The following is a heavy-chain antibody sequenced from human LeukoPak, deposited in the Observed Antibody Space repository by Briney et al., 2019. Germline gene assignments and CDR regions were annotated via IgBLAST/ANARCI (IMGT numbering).Heavy chain of an antibody. V-gene: IGHV3-21*01. J-gene: IGHJ4*02. Sequence: GGSLRLSCGASGFTFSSYSINWVRQAPGKGLEWVSSISSSGTYIYYADSLKGRFTISRDNAKNSLYLQMNSLRAEDTAVYYCAREGYDSSGSLDYWGQGTLVTVSS. CDR3: AREGYDSSGSLDY. D-gene: IGHD3-22*01. CDR2: ISSSGTYI. CDR1: GFTFSSYS.